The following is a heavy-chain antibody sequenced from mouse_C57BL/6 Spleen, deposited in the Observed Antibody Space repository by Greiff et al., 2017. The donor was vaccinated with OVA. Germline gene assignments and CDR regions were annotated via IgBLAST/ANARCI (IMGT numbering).Heavy chain of an antibody. D-gene: IGHD4-1*01. V-gene: IGHV5-4*03. CDR2: ISDGGSYT. J-gene: IGHJ2*01. Sequence: EVKLMASGGGLVKPGGSLQLSCAASGFTFSSYAMSWVRQTPEKRLEWVATISDGGSYTYYPDNVKGRFTISRDNAKNNLYLQMSHLKSEDTAMYYCARNWDHYVDYWGQGTTLTVSS. CDR3: ARNWDHYVDY. CDR1: GFTFSSYA.